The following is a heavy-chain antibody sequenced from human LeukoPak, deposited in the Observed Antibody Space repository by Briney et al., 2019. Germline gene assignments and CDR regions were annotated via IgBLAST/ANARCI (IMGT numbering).Heavy chain of an antibody. J-gene: IGHJ5*02. Sequence: SVPHPRAASGLRLRWNVLAWVRPAPAKGLAWVASINNSGGNTNYADSVKGRFTISRDNSKNTLYLQMNSLRAEDTAVYYCVKGGPYSSRSWFDPWGQGTLVTVSS. CDR3: VKGGPYSSRSWFDP. CDR2: INNSGGNT. CDR1: GLRLRWNV. V-gene: IGHV3-23*01. D-gene: IGHD6-13*01.